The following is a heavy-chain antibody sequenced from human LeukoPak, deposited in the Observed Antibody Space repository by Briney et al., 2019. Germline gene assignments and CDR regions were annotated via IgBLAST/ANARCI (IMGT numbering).Heavy chain of an antibody. Sequence: GGSLRLSCAASGFTFSDHYIYWVRQAPGKGLEWVGRSRNKANSYTTEYAASVKGRFTISRDDSENSLYLQMNGLKIADTAVYYCARNYYDSSAYYGDCWGQGTLVTVSS. CDR1: GFTFSDHY. D-gene: IGHD3-22*01. CDR2: SRNKANSYTT. J-gene: IGHJ4*02. CDR3: ARNYYDSSAYYGDC. V-gene: IGHV3-72*01.